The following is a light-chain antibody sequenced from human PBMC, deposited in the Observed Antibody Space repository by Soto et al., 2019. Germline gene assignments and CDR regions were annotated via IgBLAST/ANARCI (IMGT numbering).Light chain of an antibody. Sequence: QSALTQPASVSGSPGQSITISCTGTSSDVGGYNYVSWYQQHPGKAPKLMIYEVSNRPSGVSNRFSGSKSGNMASLTISGLQAEDEAEYYCSSYTSSSTLVFGTWTKVTVL. V-gene: IGLV2-14*01. CDR3: SSYTSSSTLV. CDR2: EVS. J-gene: IGLJ1*01. CDR1: SSDVGGYNY.